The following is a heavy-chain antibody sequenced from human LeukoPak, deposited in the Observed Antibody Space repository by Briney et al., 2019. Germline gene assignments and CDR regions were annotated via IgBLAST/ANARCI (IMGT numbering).Heavy chain of an antibody. Sequence: PGGSLRLSCVASGFTFSFYWMAWVRQAPGKGLEWVANIKQDGSEKYYVGSARGRFTISRDNAKNSLYLQMNSLRAEDTAVYYCARDEHQYYSESSGRFDFWGQGVLVTVSS. CDR1: GFTFSFYW. J-gene: IGHJ4*02. V-gene: IGHV3-7*04. D-gene: IGHD3-22*01. CDR3: ARDEHQYYSESSGRFDF. CDR2: IKQDGSEK.